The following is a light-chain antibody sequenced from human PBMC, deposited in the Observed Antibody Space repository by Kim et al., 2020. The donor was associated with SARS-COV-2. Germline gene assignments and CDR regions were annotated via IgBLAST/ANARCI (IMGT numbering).Light chain of an antibody. Sequence: ITISCTGTTSDVGGHNYVSWYQQYPGKAPKLMIYDVTNRPSGVSNRFSCSKSGNTASLTISGLQSEDEADYYCISYTTSTTLFYVFGTGTKVTVL. CDR1: TSDVGGHNY. J-gene: IGLJ1*01. V-gene: IGLV2-14*03. CDR3: ISYTTSTTLFYV. CDR2: DVT.